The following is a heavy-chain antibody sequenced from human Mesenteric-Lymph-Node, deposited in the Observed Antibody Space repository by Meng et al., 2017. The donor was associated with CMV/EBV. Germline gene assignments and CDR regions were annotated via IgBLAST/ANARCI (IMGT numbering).Heavy chain of an antibody. D-gene: IGHD3-10*01. Sequence: GESLKISCAASGFTLSDYWMHWVRQVPGKGLVWVARIYFDERRAPKTMHADFVKGRFTISRDNAKNILYLQMNSLRAEDTSLYYCTRGQYGKYGYFDYWGQGALVTVSS. CDR1: GFTLSDYW. J-gene: IGHJ4*02. CDR3: TRGQYGKYGYFDY. V-gene: IGHV3-74*03. CDR2: IYFDERRAPKT.